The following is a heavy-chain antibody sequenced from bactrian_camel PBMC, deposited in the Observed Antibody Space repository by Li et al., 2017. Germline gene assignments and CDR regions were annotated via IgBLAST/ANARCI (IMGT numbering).Heavy chain of an antibody. J-gene: IGHJ6*01. D-gene: IGHD1*01. CDR3: AAGPWLTYTSCRHWPETSGERIGY. CDR2: INTDANML. CDR1: TTIHC. V-gene: IGHV3S54*01. Sequence: HVQLVESGGGSVQPGGSLRLSCVASTTIHCMAWFRQGPGKEREGVASINTDANMLYYAEYVRGRFTISQDKAKKTVYLQMNSLKPEDTAMYYCAAGPWLTYTSCRHWPETSGERIGYWGQGTQVTVS.